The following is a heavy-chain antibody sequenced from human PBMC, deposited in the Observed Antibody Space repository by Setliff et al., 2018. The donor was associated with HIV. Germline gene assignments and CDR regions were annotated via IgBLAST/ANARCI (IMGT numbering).Heavy chain of an antibody. Sequence: SETLSLTCTVSGDSISSGDYYWSWVRQPPGKGLEWIGNIYYSGTTYYSPSLKSRVTISVNKSKNQFSLKLRSVTAADTAVYYCARASMASAMVQDVPAIWGQGTMVTVSS. J-gene: IGHJ3*02. D-gene: IGHD5-18*01. CDR3: ARASMASAMVQDVPAI. CDR2: IYYSGTT. CDR1: GDSISSGDYY. V-gene: IGHV4-30-4*08.